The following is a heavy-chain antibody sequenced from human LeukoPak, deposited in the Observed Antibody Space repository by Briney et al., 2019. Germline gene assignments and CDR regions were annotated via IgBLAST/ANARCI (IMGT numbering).Heavy chain of an antibody. CDR2: ISDSGGTT. CDR1: GFTFSSYA. D-gene: IGHD2-15*01. J-gene: IGHJ2*01. V-gene: IGHV3-23*01. Sequence: GGSLRLSCVASGFTFSSYAMSWVRQAPGKGPEWVSVISDSGGTTHYGDSVKGRFTISRDNSKNTLYLQMSSLRAEDTAVYYCAKPKGSYWYFDFWGRGTLVTVSS. CDR3: AKPKGSYWYFDF.